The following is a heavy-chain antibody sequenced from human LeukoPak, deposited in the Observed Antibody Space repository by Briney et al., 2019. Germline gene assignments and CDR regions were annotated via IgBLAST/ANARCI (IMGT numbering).Heavy chain of an antibody. V-gene: IGHV1-2*02. J-gene: IGHJ4*02. CDR1: GYTFTGYY. CDR3: ARAAAAQSGFDY. D-gene: IGHD6-13*01. Sequence: ASVKVSCKASGYTFTGYYMHWVRQAPGQGLEWMGWINPNSGGTNYARKFQGRVTMTRDTSISTAYMELSRLRSDDTAVYYCARAAAAQSGFDYWGQGTLVTVSS. CDR2: INPNSGGT.